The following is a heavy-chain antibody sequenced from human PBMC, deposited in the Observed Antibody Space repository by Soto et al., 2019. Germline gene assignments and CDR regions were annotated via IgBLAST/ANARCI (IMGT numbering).Heavy chain of an antibody. V-gene: IGHV4-31*03. J-gene: IGHJ6*02. CDR3: ARSPIAAAGSPQRQYGMDV. Sequence: SETMSLTCTVSGGSISSGGYYWSWIRQHPGKGLEWIGYIYYSGSTYYNPSLKSRVTISVDTSKNQFSLKLSSVTAADTAVYCCARSPIAAAGSPQRQYGMDVWGQGTTVTVSS. D-gene: IGHD6-13*01. CDR2: IYYSGST. CDR1: GGSISSGGYY.